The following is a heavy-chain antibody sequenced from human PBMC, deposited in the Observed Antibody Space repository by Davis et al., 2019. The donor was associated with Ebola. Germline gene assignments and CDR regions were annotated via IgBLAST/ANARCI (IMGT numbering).Heavy chain of an antibody. CDR1: GYNFLTYW. CDR2: IYPGYSDI. V-gene: IGHV5-51*01. Sequence: GESLKISCKTSGYNFLTYWIGWVRQMPGEGPEWVGIIYPGYSDIRYSPPFQGQVTISADKYINTSYVQWSSLQASDTAIYYCARASRGAFDFWGQGTMVTVSS. J-gene: IGHJ3*01. CDR3: ARASRGAFDF. D-gene: IGHD3-10*01.